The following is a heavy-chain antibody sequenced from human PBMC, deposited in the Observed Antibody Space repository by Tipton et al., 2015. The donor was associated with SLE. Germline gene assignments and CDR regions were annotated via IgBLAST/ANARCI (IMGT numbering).Heavy chain of an antibody. D-gene: IGHD2-2*01. CDR1: GFTFSSYG. CDR2: IWYDGSNK. V-gene: IGHV3-33*06. Sequence: SLRLSCAASGFTFSSYGMHWVRQAPGKGLGWVAVIWYDGSNKYYADSVKGRFTISRDNSKNTLYLQMNSLRAEDTAVYYCAKDGGRDYCSSTSCYFNWFDPWGQGTLVTVSS. J-gene: IGHJ5*02. CDR3: AKDGGRDYCSSTSCYFNWFDP.